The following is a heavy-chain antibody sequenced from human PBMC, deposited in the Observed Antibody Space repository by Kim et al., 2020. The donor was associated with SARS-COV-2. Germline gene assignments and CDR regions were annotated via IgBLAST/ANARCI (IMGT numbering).Heavy chain of an antibody. D-gene: IGHD3-22*01. CDR3: ARLRPGSGYSPVFDY. V-gene: IGHV4-39*01. CDR1: GGSISSSSYY. J-gene: IGHJ4*01. Sequence: SETLSLTCTVSGGSISSSSYYWGWIRQPPGKGLEWIGSIYYSGSTSYNPSLKSRVTISVDTSKNQFSLKLSSVTAADTAVYYCARLRPGSGYSPVFDYLG. CDR2: IYYSGST.